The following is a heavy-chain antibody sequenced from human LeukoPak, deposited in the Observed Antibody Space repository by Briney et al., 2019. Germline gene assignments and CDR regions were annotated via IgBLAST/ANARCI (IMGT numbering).Heavy chain of an antibody. D-gene: IGHD6-19*01. CDR3: ARAEDSSGWPLDY. Sequence: PSETLSLTCAVYGGSFSGYYWSWIRQPPGKGLEWIGEINHSGSTNYNPSLKSRVTISVDTSKNQFSLKLSSVTAADTAVYYCARAEDSSGWPLDYWGQGTLVTVSS. V-gene: IGHV4-34*01. CDR1: GGSFSGYY. J-gene: IGHJ4*02. CDR2: INHSGST.